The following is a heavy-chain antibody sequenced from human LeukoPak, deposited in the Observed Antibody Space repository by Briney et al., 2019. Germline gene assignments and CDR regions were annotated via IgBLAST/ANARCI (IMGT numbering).Heavy chain of an antibody. CDR1: GYTLSDLP. CDR3: ATDGHPHPWQLAHVHEKYYFDY. V-gene: IGHV1-24*01. Sequence: GASVKVSCKVSGYTLSDLPMHWVRQAPGKGLEWMGGFDPEDGETIYAQKFQGRVTMTEDTSTDTAYMELSSLRSEDTAVYYCATDGHPHPWQLAHVHEKYYFDYWGQGTLVTVSS. CDR2: FDPEDGET. J-gene: IGHJ4*02. D-gene: IGHD6-6*01.